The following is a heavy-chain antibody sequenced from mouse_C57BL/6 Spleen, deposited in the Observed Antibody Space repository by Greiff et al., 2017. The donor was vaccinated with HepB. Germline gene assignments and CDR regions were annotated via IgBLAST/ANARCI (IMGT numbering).Heavy chain of an antibody. J-gene: IGHJ2*01. D-gene: IGHD4-1*01. CDR1: GYTFTSYW. Sequence: QVQLQQSGAELVKPGASVKLSCKASGYTFTSYWMQWVKQRPGQGLEWIGEIDPSDSYTNYNQKFKGKATLTVDTSSSTAYMQLSSLTSEDSAVYYCARGLTGYYFDYWGQGTTLTVSS. CDR3: ARGLTGYYFDY. V-gene: IGHV1-50*01. CDR2: IDPSDSYT.